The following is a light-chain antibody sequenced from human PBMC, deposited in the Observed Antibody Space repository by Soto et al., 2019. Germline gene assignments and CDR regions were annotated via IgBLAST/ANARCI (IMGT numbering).Light chain of an antibody. CDR2: LNSDGSH. V-gene: IGLV4-69*01. Sequence: QPVLTQSPSASASLGASVKLTCTLSSGPTSYAIAWHQQQPEKGPRYLMKLNSDGSHSKGDGIPDRFSGSSSGAERYLIISSLQSEDEADYYCQTWGTGIHVFGTGTKVTVL. J-gene: IGLJ1*01. CDR3: QTWGTGIHV. CDR1: SGPTSYA.